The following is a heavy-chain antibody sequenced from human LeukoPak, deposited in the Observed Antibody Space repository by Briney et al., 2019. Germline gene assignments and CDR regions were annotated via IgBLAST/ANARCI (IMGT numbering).Heavy chain of an antibody. CDR2: ISGSGGST. J-gene: IGHJ3*02. Sequence: GGSLRLSCAASGFTFSSYAMSWVRQAPGKGLEWVSAISGSGGSTYYADSVKGRFTISRDNAENSLYLQMNSLRAEDTAVYYCARGWGPYAFDIWGQGTMVTVSS. CDR1: GFTFSSYA. V-gene: IGHV3-23*01. CDR3: ARGWGPYAFDI. D-gene: IGHD2-21*02.